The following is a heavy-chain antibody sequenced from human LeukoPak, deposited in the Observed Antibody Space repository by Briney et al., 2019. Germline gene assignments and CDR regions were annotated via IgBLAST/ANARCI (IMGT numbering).Heavy chain of an antibody. CDR3: ARGNPGGEYY. Sequence: ASVKVSCKASGYTFTSYYMHWVRQAPGQGLEWMGVIKDGGSTRYAQKFQGRLTVTRDTSTSTVYMELSSLRSEDTAVYYCARGNPGGEYYWGQGTLVTVSS. D-gene: IGHD1-14*01. CDR2: IKDGGST. J-gene: IGHJ4*02. CDR1: GYTFTSYY. V-gene: IGHV1-46*01.